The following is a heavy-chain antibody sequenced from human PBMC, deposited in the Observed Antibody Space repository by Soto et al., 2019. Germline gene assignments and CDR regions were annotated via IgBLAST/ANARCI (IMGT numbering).Heavy chain of an antibody. CDR2: IYYSGST. J-gene: IGHJ4*02. CDR3: ARVNITIFGVVIHYFDY. Sequence: SETLSLTCTVSGGSISSSSYYWGWIRQPPGKGLEWIGSIYYSGSTYYNPSLKSRVTISVDTSKNQFSLKLSSVTAADTAVYYCARVNITIFGVVIHYFDYWGQGTLVTV. D-gene: IGHD3-3*01. V-gene: IGHV4-39*01. CDR1: GGSISSSSYY.